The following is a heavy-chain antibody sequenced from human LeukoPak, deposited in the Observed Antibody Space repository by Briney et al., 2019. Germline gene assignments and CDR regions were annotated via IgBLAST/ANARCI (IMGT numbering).Heavy chain of an antibody. V-gene: IGHV3-30*04. J-gene: IGHJ4*02. D-gene: IGHD3-22*01. Sequence: GGSLRLSCAASGFTFSSYAMHWVRQAPGKGLEWVAVISYDGGNKYYADSVKGRFTISRDNSKNTLYLQMNSLRAEDTAVYYCARAPLYYDSSGYTLDYWGQGTLVTVSS. CDR3: ARAPLYYDSSGYTLDY. CDR2: ISYDGGNK. CDR1: GFTFSSYA.